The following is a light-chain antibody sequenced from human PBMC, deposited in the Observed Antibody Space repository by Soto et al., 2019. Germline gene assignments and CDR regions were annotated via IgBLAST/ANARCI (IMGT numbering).Light chain of an antibody. CDR3: QQANSFPFT. J-gene: IGKJ3*01. CDR2: AAT. CDR1: QGIRDD. V-gene: IGKV1-6*01. Sequence: AIQMTQSPSSLSASVGDRVTITCRASQGIRDDLAWYQQKPGIAPKLLIYAATSLQSGVPSRFSGSGSGTDFTLTISSLQPEDFATYYCQQANSFPFTFGPGTKVDIK.